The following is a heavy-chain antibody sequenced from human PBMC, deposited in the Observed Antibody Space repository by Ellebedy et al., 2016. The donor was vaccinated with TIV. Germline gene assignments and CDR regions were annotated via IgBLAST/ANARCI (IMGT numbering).Heavy chain of an antibody. Sequence: GESLKISCKGSGYNFSRYWIGWVRQMPGKGLEWMGIIYPGDSDTRYNTSFQGQVTISADKSISTAYLHWSSLKASDTAMYYCANTRFCSGGSCYFDFWGQGTLVTVSS. CDR1: GYNFSRYW. J-gene: IGHJ4*02. CDR2: IYPGDSDT. V-gene: IGHV5-51*01. D-gene: IGHD2-15*01. CDR3: ANTRFCSGGSCYFDF.